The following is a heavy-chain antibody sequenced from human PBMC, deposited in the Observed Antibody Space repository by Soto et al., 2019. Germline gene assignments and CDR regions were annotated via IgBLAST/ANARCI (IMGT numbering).Heavy chain of an antibody. CDR3: AKWNEMKRSFDD. CDR2: IHHTGSC. Sequence: QVQLQESGPGLVKPSETLSLTCTVSAGSITNYYWNWIRQPPEKGLEWIGFIHHTGSCMSNPSLRSRLTMSVDTTEGQISLNLRAVTAADTAVYYCAKWNEMKRSFDDWGQGILVTVSS. D-gene: IGHD1-1*01. CDR1: AGSITNYY. V-gene: IGHV4-59*01. J-gene: IGHJ4*02.